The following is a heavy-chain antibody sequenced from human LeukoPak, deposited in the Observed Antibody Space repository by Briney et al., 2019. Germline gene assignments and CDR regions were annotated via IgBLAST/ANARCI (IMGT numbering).Heavy chain of an antibody. D-gene: IGHD3-3*01. CDR3: ARAVLDFWSGYVEDLLGGAFDI. CDR2: ILSDGSKE. V-gene: IGHV3-33*01. J-gene: IGHJ3*02. CDR1: GFTFSSYG. Sequence: GGSLRLSCAASGFTFSSYGMHWVRQAPGKGLEWVAVILSDGSKEFYTDSVKGRFTISRDNAKNSLYLQMNSLRAEDTAVYYCARAVLDFWSGYVEDLLGGAFDIWGQGTMVTVSS.